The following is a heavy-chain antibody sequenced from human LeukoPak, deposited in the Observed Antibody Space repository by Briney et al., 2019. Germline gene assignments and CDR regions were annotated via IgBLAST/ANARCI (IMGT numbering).Heavy chain of an antibody. CDR3: AKDRNYYGSGSYPLFDY. CDR1: GFTFSSYA. J-gene: IGHJ4*02. V-gene: IGHV3-23*01. Sequence: PGASLRLSCAASGFTFSSYAMSWVRQAPGKGLEWVSAISGSGGSTYYADSVKGRFTISRDNSKNTLYLQMNSLRAEDTAVYYCAKDRNYYGSGSYPLFDYWGQGTLVTVSS. D-gene: IGHD3-10*01. CDR2: ISGSGGST.